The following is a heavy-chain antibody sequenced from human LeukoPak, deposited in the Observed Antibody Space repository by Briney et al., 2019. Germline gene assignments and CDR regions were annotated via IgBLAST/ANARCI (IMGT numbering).Heavy chain of an antibody. CDR3: ASRGGRGYSYGLFDY. CDR2: ISSTGTYI. CDR1: GFTFSSSTFGSYT. J-gene: IGHJ4*02. Sequence: GGSLRLSCATSGFTFSSSTFGSYTMNWVRQVPGKGLEWVSSISSTGTYIYYADSVKGRFTISRDNAKNSLYLQMNSLRDEDTAVYYCASRGGRGYSYGLFDYWGQGTLVTVSS. V-gene: IGHV3-21*01. D-gene: IGHD5-18*01.